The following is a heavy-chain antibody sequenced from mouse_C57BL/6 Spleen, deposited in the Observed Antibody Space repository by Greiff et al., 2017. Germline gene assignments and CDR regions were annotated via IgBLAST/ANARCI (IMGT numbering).Heavy chain of an antibody. D-gene: IGHD1-1*01. CDR1: EYEFPSHD. J-gene: IGHJ4*01. V-gene: IGHV5-2*01. CDR3: ASTTVVATAGYYAMDY. CDR2: INSDGGST. Sequence: EVKLMESGGGLVQPGESLKLSCESNEYEFPSHDMSWVRKTPEKRLELVAAINSDGGSTYYPDTMERRFIISRDNTKKTLYLQMSSLRSEDTALYYCASTTVVATAGYYAMDYWGQGTSVTVSS.